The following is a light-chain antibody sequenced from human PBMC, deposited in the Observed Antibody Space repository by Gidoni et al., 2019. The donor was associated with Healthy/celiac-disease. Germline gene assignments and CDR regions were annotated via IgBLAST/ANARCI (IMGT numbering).Light chain of an antibody. CDR1: QRVSSN. CDR3: QQYNNWPRT. J-gene: IGKJ1*01. CDR2: GAS. V-gene: IGKV3-15*01. Sequence: EIVMTQSPATLSVSPGERATLSCRASQRVSSNLAWYQQKPGQAPMLLIYGASTSATGIPSRFSGSGSGSEFTITISSLQSEDFAVYYCQQYNNWPRTFGQGTKVEIK.